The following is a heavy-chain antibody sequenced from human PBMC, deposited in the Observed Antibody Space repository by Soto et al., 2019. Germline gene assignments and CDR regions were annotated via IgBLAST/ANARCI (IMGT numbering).Heavy chain of an antibody. CDR1: GYTFTSYG. D-gene: IGHD4-17*01. J-gene: IGHJ4*02. Sequence: QVQLVQSGAEVKKPGASVKVSCKASGYTFTSYGISWVRQAPGQGLEWMGWISAYNGNTNYAQKLQGRVTMTTDTSTSTANMELRSLRSDDTAVYYCARSTTVTTKRSNSLGYWGQGTLVTVSS. V-gene: IGHV1-18*01. CDR3: ARSTTVTTKRSNSLGY. CDR2: ISAYNGNT.